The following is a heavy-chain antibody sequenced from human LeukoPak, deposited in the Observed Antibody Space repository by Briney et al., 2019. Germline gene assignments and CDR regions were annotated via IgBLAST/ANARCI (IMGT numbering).Heavy chain of an antibody. CDR2: IYYSGST. D-gene: IGHD6-13*01. V-gene: IGHV4-59*01. J-gene: IGHJ4*02. CDR1: GGSISSYY. CDR3: ARVGTKPGIAAAGTHLFDY. Sequence: SETLSLTCTVSGGSISSYYWSWIRQPPGKGLEWIGYIYYSGSTNYNPSLKSRVTISVDTSKNQFSLKLSSVTAADTAVYYCARVGTKPGIAAAGTHLFDYWGQGTLVTVSS.